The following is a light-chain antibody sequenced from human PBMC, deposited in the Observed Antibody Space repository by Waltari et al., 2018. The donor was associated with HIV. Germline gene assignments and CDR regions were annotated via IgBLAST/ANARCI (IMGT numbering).Light chain of an antibody. CDR3: QAWHISAAV. J-gene: IGLJ2*01. CDR2: QDS. CDR1: TLAKEY. V-gene: IGLV3-1*01. Sequence: SFELTQPPSVSVSPGQTAIIPCSADTLAKEYVCWYQKKPGQSPLQVIYQDSKRPSGISERFSGSNSGNTATLTISGAQALDEADYYCQAWHISAAVFGGGTKLTVL.